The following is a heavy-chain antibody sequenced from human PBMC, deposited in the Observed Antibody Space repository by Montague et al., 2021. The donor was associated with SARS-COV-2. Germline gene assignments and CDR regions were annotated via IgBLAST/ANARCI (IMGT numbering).Heavy chain of an antibody. CDR3: AKEAAALTGGMDV. CDR2: IWYDGSNK. Sequence: SLRLSCAASGFTFSSYGMHWVRQAPGKGLEWVAVIWYDGSNKYYADSVKGRFTISRDNSKNTLYLQMNSLRAEDTAVYYCAKEAAALTGGMDVWGQGTTVTASS. V-gene: IGHV3-33*06. D-gene: IGHD3-9*01. J-gene: IGHJ6*02. CDR1: GFTFSSYG.